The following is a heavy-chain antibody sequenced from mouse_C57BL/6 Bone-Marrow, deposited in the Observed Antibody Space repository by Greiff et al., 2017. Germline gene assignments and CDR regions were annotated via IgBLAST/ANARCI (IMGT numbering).Heavy chain of an antibody. V-gene: IGHV2-5*01. CDR1: GFSLTSYG. CDR3: AKRGTVVAWYFDV. D-gene: IGHD1-1*01. CDR2: IWRGGST. J-gene: IGHJ1*03. Sequence: VMLVESGPGLVQPSQSLSITCSVSGFSLTSYGVHWVRQSPGKGLEWLGVIWRGGSTDYNAAFMSRLSITKDNSKSQVFFKMNSLQADDTAIYYCAKRGTVVAWYFDVWGTGTTVTVSS.